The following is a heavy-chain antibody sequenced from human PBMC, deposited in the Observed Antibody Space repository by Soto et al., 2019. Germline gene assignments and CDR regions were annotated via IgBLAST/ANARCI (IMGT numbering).Heavy chain of an antibody. V-gene: IGHV4-30-4*01. CDR1: GGSISSGDYY. J-gene: IGHJ6*01. CDR3: ARGSGLGPRRWYDHYYGMDV. D-gene: IGHD3-10*01. Sequence: SETLSLTCTVSGGSISSGDYYWSWVRQTPGKGLEWIGYIYYSGSTYYNPSLKSRVTISVDTSKNQFSLKLSSVTAADAAVYDCARGSGLGPRRWYDHYYGMDVWGQGSTVTVCS. CDR2: IYYSGST.